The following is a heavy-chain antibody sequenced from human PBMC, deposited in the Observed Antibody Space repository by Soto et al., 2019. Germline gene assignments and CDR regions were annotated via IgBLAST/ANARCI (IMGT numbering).Heavy chain of an antibody. J-gene: IGHJ4*02. V-gene: IGHV3-66*04. D-gene: IGHD5-18*01. CDR1: GFTVSSNY. CDR2: IYSGGSA. Sequence: EVQLVESGGGLVQPGGSLRLSCAASGFTVSSNYMSWVRQAPGKGLEWVSVIYSGGSAYYADSVKGRFPISRDNSKNPLYLQMNSLRAEDTAVYYCARHGYSYGGGYFDYWGQGTLVTVSS. CDR3: ARHGYSYGGGYFDY.